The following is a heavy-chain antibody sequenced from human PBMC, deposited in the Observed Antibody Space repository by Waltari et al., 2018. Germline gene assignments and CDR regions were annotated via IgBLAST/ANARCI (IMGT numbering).Heavy chain of an antibody. CDR3: ARGGVAVSDPFDD. D-gene: IGHD6-19*01. CDR2: VSYGGNNK. Sequence: QVQLVESGGGVVQPGRSLRLSCVASGLPLSNLARHWVRQAPGKGLEWVAVVSYGGNNKLYAEDSVKGRFTISRDNSKSTVSLQMTRLRPEDTAVYYCARGGVAVSDPFDDWGQGTLVTVSA. J-gene: IGHJ4*02. CDR1: GLPLSNLA. V-gene: IGHV3-30*01.